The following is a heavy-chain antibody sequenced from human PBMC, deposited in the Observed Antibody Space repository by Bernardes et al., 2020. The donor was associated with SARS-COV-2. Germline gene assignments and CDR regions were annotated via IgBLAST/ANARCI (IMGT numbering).Heavy chain of an antibody. CDR2: TSYRSRWFN. CDR1: GDSVSSKSAS. Sequence: SQTLSLTFAISGDSVSSKSASWTWIRQSPSRVLEWLGRTSYRSRWFNDYAVSVKSRISLNSDTSKNQISLQLNSVTPEDTAVYYCTRAPNRLSPYFDLWGQGTVVTVYS. V-gene: IGHV6-1*01. D-gene: IGHD6-19*01. J-gene: IGHJ4*02. CDR3: TRAPNRLSPYFDL.